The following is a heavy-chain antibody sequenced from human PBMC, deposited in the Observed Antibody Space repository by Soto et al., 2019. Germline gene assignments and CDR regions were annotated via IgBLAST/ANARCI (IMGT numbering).Heavy chain of an antibody. V-gene: IGHV1-8*01. CDR1: GQTLASYD. CDR3: ARDPFYGGFDS. CDR2: MTPDSGDT. Sequence: QVQLVQSGAEVRKPGASVKVSCQASGQTLASYDINWVRQATGQGLEWMGWMTPDSGDTGYAQKFQGRVTMTWDTSITTAYLELSSLRSDDTAVYYCARDPFYGGFDSWGQGTLVTVSS. J-gene: IGHJ5*01. D-gene: IGHD3-16*01.